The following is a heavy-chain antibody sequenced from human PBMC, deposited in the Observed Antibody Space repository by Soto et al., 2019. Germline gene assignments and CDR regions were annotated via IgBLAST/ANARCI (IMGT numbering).Heavy chain of an antibody. D-gene: IGHD2-2*01. Sequence: SETLSLTCTVSGGSISSYYWTWIRQPPGKGLEWIGYIYYSGSTNYNPSLKSRVTISVDTSKNQFSLKLSSVTAADTAVYYCARGDIVVVPAAHRFDYWGQGTLVTVSS. CDR2: IYYSGST. CDR3: ARGDIVVVPAAHRFDY. J-gene: IGHJ4*02. V-gene: IGHV4-59*01. CDR1: GGSISSYY.